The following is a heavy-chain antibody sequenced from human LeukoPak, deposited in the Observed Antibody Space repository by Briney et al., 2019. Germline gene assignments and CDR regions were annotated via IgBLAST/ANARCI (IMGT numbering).Heavy chain of an antibody. CDR3: ARSADSRGYDFLDY. J-gene: IGHJ4*02. CDR2: IKNPNGHT. CDR1: DYSFRSFG. D-gene: IGHD3-22*01. V-gene: IGHV1-18*01. Sequence: ASVKVSCKAIDYSFRSFGISWVRQAPGQGLEWMGWIKNPNGHTQYAQKFQGRITMTTDTSTTTAYMEMRRLRSDDTAVYYCARSADSRGYDFLDYWGQGSLVTVSS.